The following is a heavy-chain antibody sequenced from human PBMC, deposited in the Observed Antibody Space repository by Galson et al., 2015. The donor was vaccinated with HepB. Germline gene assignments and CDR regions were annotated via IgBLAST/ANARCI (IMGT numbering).Heavy chain of an antibody. D-gene: IGHD2-2*01. CDR2: FYYSGVT. V-gene: IGHV4-59*08. J-gene: IGHJ5*02. Sequence: TLSLTCTVSGGSISSYYWSWIRQPPGKGLEWIGYFYYSGVTNYNPSLKSRVTISVDTSKNQFSLKLTSVTAADTAVYYCARQLGFCSSSSCQPWFDPWGQGTLVTVSS. CDR3: ARQLGFCSSSSCQPWFDP. CDR1: GGSISSYY.